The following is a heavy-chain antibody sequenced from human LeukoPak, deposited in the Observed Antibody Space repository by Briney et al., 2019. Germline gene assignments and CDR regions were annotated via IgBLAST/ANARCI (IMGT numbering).Heavy chain of an antibody. CDR3: TRLLYYYDSDIYQRYFDY. CDR1: GFTFSSYA. CDR2: ISGGRANT. Sequence: GGTLRLYCAASGFTFSSYAMSWVRQAPGKGLEWVSTISGGRANTYYADSVKGRFTISRDNSQNTLYLQMNSLRPEDTAVYYCTRLLYYYDSDIYQRYFDYWGQGTLVTVSS. J-gene: IGHJ4*02. V-gene: IGHV3-23*01. D-gene: IGHD3-22*01.